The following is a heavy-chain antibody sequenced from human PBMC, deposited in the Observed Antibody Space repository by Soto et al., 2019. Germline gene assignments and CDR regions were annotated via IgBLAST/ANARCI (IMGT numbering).Heavy chain of an antibody. J-gene: IGHJ6*03. CDR1: GGSISSGGYY. Sequence: PSETLSLTCTVSGGSISSGGYYWSWIRQHPGKGLEWIGYIYYSGSTYYNPSLKSRVTISVDTSKNQFSLKLSSVTAADTAVYYCARVPIDTIFGVVIPWAYMDVWGKGTTVTVSS. CDR3: ARVPIDTIFGVVIPWAYMDV. CDR2: IYYSGST. D-gene: IGHD3-3*01. V-gene: IGHV4-31*03.